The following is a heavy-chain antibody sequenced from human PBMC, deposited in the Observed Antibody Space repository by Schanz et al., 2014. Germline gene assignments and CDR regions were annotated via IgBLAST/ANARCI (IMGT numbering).Heavy chain of an antibody. D-gene: IGHD5-12*01. Sequence: EVQLLESGGGFVQPGGSLRLSCVASGVTFSSYAMSWVCQASGKGLEWVSAISGSGASTYYADSVKGRFSISRDNAKNSLYLQMNSLRAEDTAVYYCARSRGFDSIFDFWGRGTLVTVSS. CDR2: ISGSGAST. J-gene: IGHJ4*02. CDR3: ARSRGFDSIFDF. V-gene: IGHV3-23*01. CDR1: GVTFSSYA.